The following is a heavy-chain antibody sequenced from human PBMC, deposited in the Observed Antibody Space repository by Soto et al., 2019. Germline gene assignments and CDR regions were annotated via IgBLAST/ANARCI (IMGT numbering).Heavy chain of an antibody. Sequence: QLQLQESGPGLVKPSETLSLTCTVSGGSISSSSYYWGWIRQPPGKGLEWIGSIYYSGSTYYNPSLKRRVTISVDTSKNQFSLKLSSVTAADTAVYYCAVALYDFWSGYNDAFDIWGQGTMVTVSS. D-gene: IGHD3-3*01. J-gene: IGHJ3*02. CDR2: IYYSGST. CDR1: GGSISSSSYY. V-gene: IGHV4-39*01. CDR3: AVALYDFWSGYNDAFDI.